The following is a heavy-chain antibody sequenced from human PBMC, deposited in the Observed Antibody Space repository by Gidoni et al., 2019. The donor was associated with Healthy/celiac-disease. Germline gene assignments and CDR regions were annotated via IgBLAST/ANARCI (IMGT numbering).Heavy chain of an antibody. J-gene: IGHJ4*02. Sequence: GGSISSSSYYWGWIRQPPGKGLEWIGSIYYSGSTYYNPSLKSRVTISVDTSKNQFSLKLSSVTAADTAVYYCARLGYSSSWGIVDYWGQRTLVTVSS. CDR1: GGSISSSSYY. CDR3: ARLGYSSSWGIVDY. D-gene: IGHD6-13*01. CDR2: IYYSGST. V-gene: IGHV4-39*01.